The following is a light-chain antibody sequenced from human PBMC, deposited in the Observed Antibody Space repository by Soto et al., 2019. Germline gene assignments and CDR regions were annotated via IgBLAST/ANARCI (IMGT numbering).Light chain of an antibody. CDR2: DAS. V-gene: IGKV1-33*01. Sequence: DGQMTQSQSSLSASIGDRVSFTCQASHDISKFLNWYQHKPGQAPSLLIYDASKSHFGVPSRFSGSGSGTDFTFTISSLQPEDNATYYCQQYENRPYTFGPGAKVDVK. CDR3: QQYENRPYT. J-gene: IGKJ3*01. CDR1: HDISKF.